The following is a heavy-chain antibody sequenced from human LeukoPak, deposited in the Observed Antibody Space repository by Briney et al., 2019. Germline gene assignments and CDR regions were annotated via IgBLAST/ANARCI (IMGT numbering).Heavy chain of an antibody. CDR3: ARDSDDYGDYGD. D-gene: IGHD4-17*01. CDR2: IYTSGST. CDR1: GGSISSGSYY. Sequence: SETLSLTCTVSGGSISSGSYYGSWIRQPAGKGLEWIGRIYTSGSTNYNPSLKSRVTISVDTSKNQFSLKLSSVTAADTAVYYCARDSDDYGDYGDWGQGTLVTVSS. V-gene: IGHV4-61*02. J-gene: IGHJ4*02.